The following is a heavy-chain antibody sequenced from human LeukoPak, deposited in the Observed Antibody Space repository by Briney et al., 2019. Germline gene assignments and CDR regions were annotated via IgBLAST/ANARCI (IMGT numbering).Heavy chain of an antibody. CDR3: ARRGVYCRRTSCKYFDY. Sequence: GGSLKIPCKGSGYSFTSYWIGWVRQMPRKGLELRGIIYHGDSDNRYSPYFQGPVTISADKSISTAYLQWSSLKASDTAMYYCARRGVYCRRTSCKYFDYWGQGTLVTVSS. V-gene: IGHV5-51*01. D-gene: IGHD2-2*01. J-gene: IGHJ4*02. CDR1: GYSFTSYW. CDR2: IYHGDSDN.